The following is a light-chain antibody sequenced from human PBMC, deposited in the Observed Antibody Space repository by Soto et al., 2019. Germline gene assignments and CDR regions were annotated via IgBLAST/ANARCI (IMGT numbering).Light chain of an antibody. V-gene: IGKV1-27*01. CDR3: LTYNSGLWT. Sequence: DIQMTQSPSSLSASVGDRVTFTCRASRDITNHLAWYQQKPGKVPKLLIYAASTLQSGAPSRFSGSGSGTDLTLTIGSLQPEDVATYFCLTYNSGLWTFGQGTKVEIK. J-gene: IGKJ1*01. CDR2: AAS. CDR1: RDITNH.